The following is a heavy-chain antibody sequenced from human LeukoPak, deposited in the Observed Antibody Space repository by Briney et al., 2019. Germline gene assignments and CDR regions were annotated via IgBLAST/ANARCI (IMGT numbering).Heavy chain of an antibody. CDR2: ISSDGAVK. J-gene: IGHJ4*02. D-gene: IGHD6-19*01. CDR3: ARDPTYSSGWAAGD. Sequence: GGSLRLSCAASGFSFPNFAMHWVRQAPGKGLEWVALISSDGAVKYYADFVKGRFTISRDNSRNTLYLQMATLRTEDAAIYYCARDPTYSSGWAAGDWGQGTLVSVSS. CDR1: GFSFPNFA. V-gene: IGHV3-30*04.